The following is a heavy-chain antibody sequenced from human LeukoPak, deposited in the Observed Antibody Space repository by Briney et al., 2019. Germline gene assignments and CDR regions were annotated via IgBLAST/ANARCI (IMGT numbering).Heavy chain of an antibody. Sequence: AGGSLRLSCAASGFTFSSYAMSWVRQAPGQGLEWVSAISGSGGSTYYADSVKGRFTISRDNSKNTLYLQMNSLRAEDTAVYYCAKDGNYDILTGYLGLFDYWGQGTLVTVSS. CDR3: AKDGNYDILTGYLGLFDY. D-gene: IGHD3-9*01. V-gene: IGHV3-23*01. CDR2: ISGSGGST. CDR1: GFTFSSYA. J-gene: IGHJ4*02.